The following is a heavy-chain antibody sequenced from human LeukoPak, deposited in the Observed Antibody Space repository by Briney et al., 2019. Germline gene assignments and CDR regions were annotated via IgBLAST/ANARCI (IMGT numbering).Heavy chain of an antibody. D-gene: IGHD6-13*01. J-gene: IGHJ5*02. Sequence: SETLSLTCTVSGGSIIGGGYYWSWIRQHPGKGLEWIGYIYYSGSTCYNPSLKSRVLISADTSKNQFSLKLSSVTAADTAVYYCARDRTAAAGEFDPWGQGTLVTVSS. V-gene: IGHV4-31*03. CDR3: ARDRTAAAGEFDP. CDR2: IYYSGST. CDR1: GGSIIGGGYY.